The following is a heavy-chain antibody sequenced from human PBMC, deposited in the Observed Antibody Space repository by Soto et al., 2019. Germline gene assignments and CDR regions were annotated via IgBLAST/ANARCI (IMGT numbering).Heavy chain of an antibody. Sequence: KRLEGIGWINAGNGNTKYSQKFQGRVTINRDTSASTAYMEVSSLRSEDTAVYYCARDVQVTACEYWYLSLRGCGTPVTVSA. CDR3: ARDVQVTACEYWYLSL. D-gene: IGHD2-21*02. CDR2: INAGNGNT. J-gene: IGHJ2*01. V-gene: IGHV1-3*01.